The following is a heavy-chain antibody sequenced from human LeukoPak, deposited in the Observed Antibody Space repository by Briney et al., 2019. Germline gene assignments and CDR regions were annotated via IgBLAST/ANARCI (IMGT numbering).Heavy chain of an antibody. D-gene: IGHD2-15*01. J-gene: IGHJ2*01. V-gene: IGHV1-8*01. CDR1: GYTFTSND. Sequence: ASVKVSCKASGYTFTSNDINWVRQATGQGLEWMGWMNPNSGNTGYAQKFQGRVTITRDTSISTAYMELSSLRSEDTAVYYCARSDHFEVAAKRDWYFDLWGRGTLVTVSS. CDR2: MNPNSGNT. CDR3: ARSDHFEVAAKRDWYFDL.